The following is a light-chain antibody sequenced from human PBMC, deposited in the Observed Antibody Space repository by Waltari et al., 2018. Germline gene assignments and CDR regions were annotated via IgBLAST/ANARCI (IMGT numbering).Light chain of an antibody. CDR1: NSDIGTYDY. Sequence: HSALTQSASVSGSPGQSITISCTGTNSDIGTYDYVSWFQQLPGKAPKLIIYDVRNRPLGIPNRFSGSKSGITASLSISGLLAEDEAYYYCSSYTSSSTWVFGGGTKLTVL. CDR2: DVR. J-gene: IGLJ3*02. CDR3: SSYTSSSTWV. V-gene: IGLV2-14*03.